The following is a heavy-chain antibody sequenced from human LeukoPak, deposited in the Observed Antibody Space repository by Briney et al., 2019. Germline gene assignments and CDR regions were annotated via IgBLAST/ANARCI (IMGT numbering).Heavy chain of an antibody. CDR3: AKASGDYVGAFHI. CDR1: GGSISSYY. D-gene: IGHD4-17*01. V-gene: IGHV4-59*06. J-gene: IGHJ3*02. Sequence: SETLSLTCTVSGGSISSYYWSWIRQPPGKGLEWIGYTYYSGSTYYNLSLKSRVTISADTSKNRFSLNLNYVTAADTAVYYCAKASGDYVGAFHIWGQGTMVTVSS. CDR2: TYYSGST.